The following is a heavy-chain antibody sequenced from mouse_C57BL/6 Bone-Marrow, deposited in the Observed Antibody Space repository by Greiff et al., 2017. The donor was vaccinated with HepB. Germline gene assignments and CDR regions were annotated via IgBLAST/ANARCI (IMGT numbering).Heavy chain of an antibody. CDR3: TDYYGRDVDV. Sequence: EVKVVESGAELVRPGASVKLSCTASGFNIKDDYMHWVKQRPEQGLEWIGWIDPENGDTEYDSKFQGKATITADTSSNTAYLQLSRLTSEDTAVYYCTDYYGRDVDVWGTGTTVTVSS. V-gene: IGHV14-4*01. CDR2: IDPENGDT. D-gene: IGHD1-1*01. J-gene: IGHJ1*03. CDR1: GFNIKDDY.